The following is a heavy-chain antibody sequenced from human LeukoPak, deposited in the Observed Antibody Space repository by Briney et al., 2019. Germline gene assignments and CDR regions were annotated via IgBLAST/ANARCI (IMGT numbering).Heavy chain of an antibody. CDR3: ARDKASYYYGSGSYRGVWFDP. D-gene: IGHD3-10*01. CDR2: ISGSGGST. J-gene: IGHJ5*02. Sequence: PGGSLRLSCAASGFTFSSYAMSWVRQAPGKGLEWVSAISGSGGSTYYADSVKGRFTISRDNSKNTLYLQMNSLRAEDTAVYYCARDKASYYYGSGSYRGVWFDPWGQGTLVTVSS. V-gene: IGHV3-23*01. CDR1: GFTFSSYA.